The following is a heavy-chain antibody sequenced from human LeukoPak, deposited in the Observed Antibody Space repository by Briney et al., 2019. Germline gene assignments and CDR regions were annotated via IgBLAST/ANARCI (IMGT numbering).Heavy chain of an antibody. CDR1: GFTFSNYA. D-gene: IGHD5-24*01. J-gene: IGHJ4*02. V-gene: IGHV3-43*02. CDR3: AKDNGMGDCDY. Sequence: PGGSLRLSCAASGFTFSNYAMNWVRQAPGKGLEWVSLISGSTGSTYYADSVKGRFTISRDNSKNSLYLQMNSLRTEDAALYYCAKDNGMGDCDYWGQGTLVTVSS. CDR2: ISGSTGST.